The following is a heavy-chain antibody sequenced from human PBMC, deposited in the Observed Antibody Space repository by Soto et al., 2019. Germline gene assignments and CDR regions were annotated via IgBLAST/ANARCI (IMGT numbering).Heavy chain of an antibody. CDR1: GGSISSLY. CDR3: ARVREYSGHGNAFDI. Sequence: SETLSLTCTVSGGSISSLYWNWIRQPPGKGLEWIGSIFYSGSTTYNPSLKSRVTISVDTSKTQFSLKLTSVTAADTAAYYCARVREYSGHGNAFDIWGQGTMVTVSS. CDR2: IFYSGST. V-gene: IGHV4-59*01. D-gene: IGHD5-12*01. J-gene: IGHJ3*02.